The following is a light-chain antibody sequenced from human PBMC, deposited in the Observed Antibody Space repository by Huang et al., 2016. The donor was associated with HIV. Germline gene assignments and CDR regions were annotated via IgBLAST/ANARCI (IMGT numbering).Light chain of an antibody. Sequence: DIVMTQSPLFLSVSHGESASISCTSSQSLLDNQRYNHLEWYGQKPGHSSQTLIYLACNRATGVPVKFSGGGSGTNFTVKISTVEPEDAAIYYCMQALQNPRAFGQGTKVEI. CDR3: MQALQNPRA. CDR2: LAC. V-gene: IGKV2-28*01. J-gene: IGKJ1*01. CDR1: QSLLDNQRYNH.